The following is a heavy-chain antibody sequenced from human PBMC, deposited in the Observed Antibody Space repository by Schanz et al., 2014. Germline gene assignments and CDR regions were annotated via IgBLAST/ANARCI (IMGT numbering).Heavy chain of an antibody. D-gene: IGHD6-6*01. CDR2: IWHDGTIR. J-gene: IGHJ6*02. CDR1: GFTFNNYG. Sequence: QVPLVESGGGVVLPGRSLRLSCAASGFTFNNYGMHWGRQAPGKGLEWVAGIWHDGTIRYYADSLKGRFTISRAPSKSPLYLPMNSLRAEATAVYYCAKGSMAALPLFPTDYYVCGADIWGQGTTVTVSS. CDR3: AKGSMAALPLFPTDYYVCGADI. V-gene: IGHV3-33*06.